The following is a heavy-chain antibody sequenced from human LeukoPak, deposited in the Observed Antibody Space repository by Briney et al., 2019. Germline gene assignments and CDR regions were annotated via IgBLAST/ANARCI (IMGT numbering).Heavy chain of an antibody. CDR2: IYSGGST. CDR1: GFTVSSNY. D-gene: IGHD2-21*02. V-gene: IGHV3-66*01. Sequence: GGSLRLSCAASGFTVSSNYMSWVRQAPGKGLEWVSDIYSGGSTYYADSVKGRFTISRDNSKNTLYLQMNSLRAEDTAVYYCARDVVTATTDYWGQGTLVTVSS. J-gene: IGHJ4*02. CDR3: ARDVVTATTDY.